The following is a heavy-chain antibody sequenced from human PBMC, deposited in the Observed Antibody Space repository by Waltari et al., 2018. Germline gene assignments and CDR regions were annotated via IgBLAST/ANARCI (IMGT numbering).Heavy chain of an antibody. CDR1: GFTLRSFS. V-gene: IGHV3-48*01. Sequence: EVSLVESGGDLVQPGGSLRLSCAASGFTLRSFSVNWVRQAPGKGLEWISFISGSGATIAYADSLKGRFTISRDNAKNSMYLQMDSLGVDDTAVYYCARDRRGTWYLDLWGRGTLVTVSS. J-gene: IGHJ2*01. CDR3: ARDRRGTWYLDL. CDR2: ISGSGATI.